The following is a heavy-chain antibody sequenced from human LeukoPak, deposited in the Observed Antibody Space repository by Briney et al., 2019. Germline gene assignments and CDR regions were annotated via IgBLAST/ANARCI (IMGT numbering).Heavy chain of an antibody. D-gene: IGHD6-13*01. CDR3: ARDREEGPNSSSWYDGVYDGAFDI. J-gene: IGHJ3*02. V-gene: IGHV3-7*01. Sequence: GGFLRLSCAASGFTFSSYWMSWVRQAPGKGLEWVANIKQDGSEKYYVDSVKGRFTISRDNAKNSLYLQMNSLRAEDTAVYYCARDREEGPNSSSWYDGVYDGAFDIWGQGTMVTVSS. CDR1: GFTFSSYW. CDR2: IKQDGSEK.